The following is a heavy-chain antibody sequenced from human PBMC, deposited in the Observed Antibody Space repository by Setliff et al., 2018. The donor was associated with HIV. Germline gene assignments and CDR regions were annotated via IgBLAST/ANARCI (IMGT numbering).Heavy chain of an antibody. J-gene: IGHJ4*01. CDR3: ARFRRGITTMVRGVTYPYPLYYFDS. CDR2: IYYSGST. D-gene: IGHD3-10*01. Sequence: SETLSLTCTVSGVSVNSGGYYWNWIRQRPGKGLEWIGHIYYSGSTYDNPSLKSRISISIDTSKNQFSLKVNSVTAADTAVYYCARFRRGITTMVRGVTYPYPLYYFDSWGQGTLVTVSS. CDR1: GVSVNSGGYY. V-gene: IGHV4-31*03.